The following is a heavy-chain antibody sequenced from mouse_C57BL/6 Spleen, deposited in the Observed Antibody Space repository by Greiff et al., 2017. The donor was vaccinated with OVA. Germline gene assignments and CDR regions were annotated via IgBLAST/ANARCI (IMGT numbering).Heavy chain of an antibody. CDR2: ISDGGSYT. J-gene: IGHJ3*01. Sequence: EVPRVESGGGLVKPGGSLKLSCAASGFTFSSYAMSWVRQTPEKRLEWVATISDGGSYTYYPDNVKGRFTLSRDNAKNNLYLQMSHLKSEDTAMYYCARDQDYGSSPAWFAYWGQGTLVTVSA. D-gene: IGHD1-1*01. CDR1: GFTFSSYA. CDR3: ARDQDYGSSPAWFAY. V-gene: IGHV5-4*01.